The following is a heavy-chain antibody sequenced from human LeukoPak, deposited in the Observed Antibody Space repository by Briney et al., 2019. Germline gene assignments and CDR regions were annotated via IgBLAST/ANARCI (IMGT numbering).Heavy chain of an antibody. CDR1: GYTFTSYA. D-gene: IGHD3-22*01. V-gene: IGHV7-4-1*02. CDR2: INTNTGNP. CDR3: ARDKVVSDYYDSRTWFDP. J-gene: IGHJ5*02. Sequence: ASVKVSCKASGYTFTSYAMSWVRQAPGQGLEWMGWINTNTGNPTYAQGFTGRFVFSLDTSVSTAYLQISSLKAEDTAVYYCARDKVVSDYYDSRTWFDPWGQGTLVTVSS.